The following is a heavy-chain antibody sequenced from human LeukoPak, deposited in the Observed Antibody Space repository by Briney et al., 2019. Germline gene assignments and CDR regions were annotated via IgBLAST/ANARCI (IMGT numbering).Heavy chain of an antibody. D-gene: IGHD6-13*01. CDR2: IYSGGST. CDR3: ARDLQGSSWYLNAFDI. V-gene: IGHV3-66*01. Sequence: GGSLRLSCAASGFTVSSNYMSWVRQAPGKGLEWVSVIYSGGSTYYADSVKGRFTISRDNSKNTLYLQMNSLRAEDTAVYYCARDLQGSSWYLNAFDIRGQGTMVTVSS. J-gene: IGHJ3*02. CDR1: GFTVSSNY.